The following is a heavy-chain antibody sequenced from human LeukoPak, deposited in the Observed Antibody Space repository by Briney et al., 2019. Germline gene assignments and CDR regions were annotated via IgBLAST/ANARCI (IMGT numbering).Heavy chain of an antibody. V-gene: IGHV3-30-3*01. D-gene: IGHD6-19*01. CDR2: ISYDGSNK. J-gene: IGHJ4*02. CDR3: ARAPIAVAFFDY. Sequence: GGALVLSFAASGFTFSRYAMDWGRQAPGKGVGGVAVISYDGSNKYYADSVKGRFTISRDNSKNTLYLQINSLRAEDTAVYYCARAPIAVAFFDYWGQGTLVTVSS. CDR1: GFTFSRYA.